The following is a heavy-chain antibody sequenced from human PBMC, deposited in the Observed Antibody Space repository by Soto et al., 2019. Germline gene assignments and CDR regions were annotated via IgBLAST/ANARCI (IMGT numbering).Heavy chain of an antibody. D-gene: IGHD3-22*01. V-gene: IGHV3-15*07. Sequence: EVELVESGGGLVKPGGSLRLSCVGSGFTFNNAWMNWVRQAPGKGLEWVGRIKSETDGGTTDYVAPVKGRFTISRDDSNNTLYLQLNSLETEDTALYYCATEYYDSSGLVTWGRGTLVTVSS. J-gene: IGHJ5*02. CDR3: ATEYYDSSGLVT. CDR1: GFTFNNAW. CDR2: IKSETDGGTT.